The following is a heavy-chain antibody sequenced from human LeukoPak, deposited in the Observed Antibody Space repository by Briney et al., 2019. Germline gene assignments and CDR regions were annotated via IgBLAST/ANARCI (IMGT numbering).Heavy chain of an antibody. J-gene: IGHJ4*02. CDR2: IYTSGST. Sequence: SETLSLTCTVSGGSISSYYWSWIRQPAGKGLEWIGRIYTSGSTNYNPSLKSRVTISEDTSKNQFSLKLSSVTAADTAVYYCARSSIAAPPDYWGQGTLVTVSS. D-gene: IGHD6-6*01. CDR1: GGSISSYY. V-gene: IGHV4-4*07. CDR3: ARSSIAAPPDY.